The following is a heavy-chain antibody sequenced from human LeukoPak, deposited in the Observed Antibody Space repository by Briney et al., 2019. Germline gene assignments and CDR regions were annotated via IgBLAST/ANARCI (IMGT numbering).Heavy chain of an antibody. CDR1: GFTFSSYE. J-gene: IGHJ4*02. CDR2: IYSGGST. D-gene: IGHD6-19*01. V-gene: IGHV3-66*01. CDR3: ARIGKGSGWSYANYYFDY. Sequence: PGGSLRLSCAASGFTFSSYEMNWVRQAPGKGLEWVSVIYSGGSTYYADSVKGRFTISRDNSKNTLYLQMNSLRAEDTAVYYCARIGKGSGWSYANYYFDYWGQGTLVTVSS.